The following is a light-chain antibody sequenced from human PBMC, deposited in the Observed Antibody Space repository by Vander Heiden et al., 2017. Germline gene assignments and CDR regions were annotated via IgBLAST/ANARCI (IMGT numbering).Light chain of an antibody. J-gene: IGKJ5*01. Sequence: EIVLTQSPATLSLSPGERATLSCRPSQSVSSYLAWYQQKPGQAPRLLIYDASSRAPGIPARFSAYGSQTDFTLTISSLEPEDFALYYCQQRRGAFGQGTRLEIK. V-gene: IGKV3-11*01. CDR2: DAS. CDR3: QQRRGA. CDR1: QSVSSY.